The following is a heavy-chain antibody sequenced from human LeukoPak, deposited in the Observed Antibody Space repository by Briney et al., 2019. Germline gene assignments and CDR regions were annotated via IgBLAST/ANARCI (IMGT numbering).Heavy chain of an antibody. J-gene: IGHJ4*02. CDR3: ARQGGSPSNLDY. CDR1: GGSISSYY. V-gene: IGHV4-59*08. Sequence: PSETLSLTCTVPGGSISSYYWSWIRQPPGKGLEWIGYIYHSGGTKYNPSLKSRVTISIDTSKNQFSLKLSSVTEADTTAYYCARQGGSPSNLDYWGQGTLVTVSS. D-gene: IGHD1-26*01. CDR2: IYHSGGT.